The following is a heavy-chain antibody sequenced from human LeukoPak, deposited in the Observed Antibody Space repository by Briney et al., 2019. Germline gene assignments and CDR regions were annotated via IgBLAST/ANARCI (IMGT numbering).Heavy chain of an antibody. V-gene: IGHV3-20*04. D-gene: IGHD3-22*01. CDR3: ARSLITTRHHAFDI. Sequence: GGSLRLSCAASGFTFDDYGMSWVRRAPGNGLEWVSGINWNGGSTGYADSVKGRFTISRDNAKNSLYLQMNSLRAEDTAVYYCARSLITTRHHAFDIWGQGTMVTVSS. CDR2: INWNGGST. J-gene: IGHJ3*02. CDR1: GFTFDDYG.